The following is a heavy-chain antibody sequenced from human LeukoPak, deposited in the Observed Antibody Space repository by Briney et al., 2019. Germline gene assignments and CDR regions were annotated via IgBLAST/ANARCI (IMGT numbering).Heavy chain of an antibody. V-gene: IGHV1-2*02. Sequence: ASVKVSCKASGYTFTNYYMHWVRQAPGQGLEWMGWINPNSGGTNYAQKFQGRVTMTRDTSISTAYMELSRLRSDDTAVYYCARVAYCGGDCYSDWGQGTLVTVSS. D-gene: IGHD2-21*02. J-gene: IGHJ4*02. CDR1: GYTFTNYY. CDR3: ARVAYCGGDCYSD. CDR2: INPNSGGT.